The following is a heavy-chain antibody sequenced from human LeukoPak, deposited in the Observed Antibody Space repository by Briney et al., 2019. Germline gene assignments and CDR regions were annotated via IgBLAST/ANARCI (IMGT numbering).Heavy chain of an antibody. J-gene: IGHJ4*02. V-gene: IGHV3-48*01. Sequence: GGSLRLSCAASGFTFSSYAMHWVRQAPGKGLEWVSYIGTSGSTLHYADSVKGRFTVSRDNANNSLYLQMNSLRAEDTAVYYCAREHGNYLRHWGQGTLVTVSS. CDR2: IGTSGSTL. CDR1: GFTFSSYA. CDR3: AREHGNYLRH. D-gene: IGHD1-7*01.